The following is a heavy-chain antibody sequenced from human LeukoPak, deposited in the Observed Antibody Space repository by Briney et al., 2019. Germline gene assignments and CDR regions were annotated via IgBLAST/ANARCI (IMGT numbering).Heavy chain of an antibody. Sequence: ASVKVSCKASGYSFAGYHMHWVRQAPGQGLEWMGWINPSNGVTNFAQNFQGRVTMTTDTSVTTAYMELNSLTSDDTAVYYCARDRPPEYLEPSYHYYGLDVWGQGTTVTVSS. CDR3: ARDRPPEYLEPSYHYYGLDV. CDR1: GYSFAGYH. V-gene: IGHV1-2*02. CDR2: INPSNGVT. J-gene: IGHJ6*02. D-gene: IGHD2/OR15-2a*01.